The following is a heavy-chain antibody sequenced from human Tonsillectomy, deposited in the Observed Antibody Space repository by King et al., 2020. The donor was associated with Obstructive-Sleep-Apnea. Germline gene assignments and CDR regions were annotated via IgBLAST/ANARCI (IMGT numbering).Heavy chain of an antibody. CDR2: INPNSGGT. CDR3: ARIVGRYCSSTSCQSDGMDV. J-gene: IGHJ6*02. D-gene: IGHD2-2*01. CDR1: GYTFTGYY. Sequence: QLVQSGAEVKKPGASVKVSCQASGYTFTGYYMHWVRQAPGQGLEWMGWINPNSGGTNYAQKFQGWVTMTRDTSISTAYMELSRLRSDDTAVYYCARIVGRYCSSTSCQSDGMDVWGQGTTVTVSS. V-gene: IGHV1-2*04.